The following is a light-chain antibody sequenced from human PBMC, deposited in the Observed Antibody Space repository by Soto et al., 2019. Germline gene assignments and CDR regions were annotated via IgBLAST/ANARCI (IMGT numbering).Light chain of an antibody. CDR3: QQYDNWPIT. Sequence: EIGMTQAPAGLCVSPGEGATVSWRASQSINITLAWYQQKPGQAPRLLIYGASTRATGLPARFSGSGSGTEFTLIISSLQSEDSAVYYCQQYDNWPITCGKGTRREIK. CDR1: QSINIT. J-gene: IGKJ5*01. CDR2: GAS. V-gene: IGKV3-15*01.